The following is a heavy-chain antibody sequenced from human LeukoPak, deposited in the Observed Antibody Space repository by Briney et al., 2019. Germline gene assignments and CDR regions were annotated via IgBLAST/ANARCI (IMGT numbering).Heavy chain of an antibody. CDR3: VKHVGSRWSNNRFDP. CDR1: GLTFDSYA. D-gene: IGHD6-13*01. Sequence: GGSLRLSCAASGLTFDSYAMSWVRQAPGRGVEWVSAVSRFGGTTYYADSAKGRFTISRDNSNNTVYLQMNSLRVGDTALYYCVKHVGSRWSNNRFDPWGQGTLVTVS. V-gene: IGHV3-23*01. J-gene: IGHJ5*02. CDR2: VSRFGGTT.